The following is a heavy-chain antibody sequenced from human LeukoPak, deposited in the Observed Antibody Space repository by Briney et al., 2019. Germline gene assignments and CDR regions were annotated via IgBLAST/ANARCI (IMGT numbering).Heavy chain of an antibody. J-gene: IGHJ4*02. CDR2: IYYSGST. CDR1: GGSFSGYY. CDR3: ARGLGYSYGPFDY. D-gene: IGHD5-18*01. Sequence: SETLSLTCAVYGGSFSGYYWSWIRQPPGKGLEWIGYIYYSGSTNYNPSLKSRVTISVDTSKNQFSLKLSSVTAADTAVYYCARGLGYSYGPFDYWGQGTLVTVSS. V-gene: IGHV4-59*01.